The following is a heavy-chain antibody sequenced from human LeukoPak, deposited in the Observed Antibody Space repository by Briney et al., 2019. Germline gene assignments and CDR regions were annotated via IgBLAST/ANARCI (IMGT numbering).Heavy chain of an antibody. CDR3: TKDYTLSTSDWYPY. D-gene: IGHD6-19*01. V-gene: IGHV3-23*01. CDR2: INENGGRI. Sequence: QPGRSLRLSCAASGFTFSSYGMHWVRQAPGKGLEWVAGINENGGRIWYADSVRGRFTISRDNSKNTLYLQMNSLRAEDTALYYCTKDYTLSTSDWYPYWDQGTLVTVSS. J-gene: IGHJ4*02. CDR1: GFTFSSYG.